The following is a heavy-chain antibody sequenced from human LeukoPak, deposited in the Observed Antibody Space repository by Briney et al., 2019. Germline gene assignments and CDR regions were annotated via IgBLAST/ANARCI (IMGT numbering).Heavy chain of an antibody. J-gene: IGHJ4*02. CDR1: GLILRSYA. CDR2: ISGSGGST. Sequence: GGSLRLSCAASGLILRSYAMSWVRQAPGKGLEWVSAISGSGGSTYYADSVKGRFTISRDNAKNTVYLQMNRLRVEDTAVYFCAKDPSESYNYGYFDYWGQGTLVTVSS. V-gene: IGHV3-23*01. CDR3: AKDPSESYNYGYFDY. D-gene: IGHD3-10*01.